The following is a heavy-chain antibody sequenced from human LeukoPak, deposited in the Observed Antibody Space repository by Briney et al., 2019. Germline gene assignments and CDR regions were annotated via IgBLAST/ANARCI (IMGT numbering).Heavy chain of an antibody. J-gene: IGHJ4*02. CDR3: ARDEVGAAH. V-gene: IGHV4-59*12. Sequence: SETLSLTCTVSGGSISSYYWSWIRQPPGKGLEWIGYIYYSGSTNYNPSLKSRVTISVDTSKNQFSLKLSSVTAADTAVYYCARDEVGAAHWGQGTLVTVSS. CDR1: GGSISSYY. D-gene: IGHD1-26*01. CDR2: IYYSGST.